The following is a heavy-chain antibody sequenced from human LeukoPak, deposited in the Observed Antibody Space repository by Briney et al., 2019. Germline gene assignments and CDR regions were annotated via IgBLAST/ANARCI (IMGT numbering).Heavy chain of an antibody. CDR1: GFTFSTYS. Sequence: GGSLRLSCAASGFTFSTYSMNWVRQAPGKGLEWVSYISSSSSTIYYADSVKGRFTISRDNAKNSLYLQMNSLRAEDTAVYYCARGPTYYDSSGQVPFDYWGQGTLVTVSS. V-gene: IGHV3-48*01. CDR2: ISSSSSTI. D-gene: IGHD3-22*01. CDR3: ARGPTYYDSSGQVPFDY. J-gene: IGHJ4*02.